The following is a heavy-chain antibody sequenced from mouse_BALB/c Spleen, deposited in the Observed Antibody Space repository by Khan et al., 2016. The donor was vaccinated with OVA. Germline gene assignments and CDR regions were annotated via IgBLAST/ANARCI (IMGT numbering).Heavy chain of an antibody. Sequence: VQLQQSGAELARPGASVKMSCKASGYTFTTYTMHWVKQRPGQGLEWIGYINPSNGYTNYNQKFKDKSTLTADKSSSTAYMQLSSLTSDYSAVXSCASEGASYRSDGWFSYWGQGTLVTVSA. J-gene: IGHJ3*01. V-gene: IGHV1-4*01. CDR1: GYTFTTYT. CDR3: ASEGASYRSDGWFSY. CDR2: INPSNGYT. D-gene: IGHD2-14*01.